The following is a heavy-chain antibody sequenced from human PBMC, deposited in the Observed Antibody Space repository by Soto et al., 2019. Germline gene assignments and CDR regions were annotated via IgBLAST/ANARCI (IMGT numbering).Heavy chain of an antibody. V-gene: IGHV4-30-4*01. CDR2: IFYSGTT. CDR3: ARSLIPFLEWNNWFDP. D-gene: IGHD3-3*02. CDR1: GGSINSGDNY. J-gene: IGHJ5*02. Sequence: SETLSLTCTVSGGSINSGDNYWSWIRQPPGKGLEWIGYIFYSGTTYLNPSLKTRVNISVDTPKNQFSLKLSSVTAADTAVYYCARSLIPFLEWNNWFDPWGQGTLVTV.